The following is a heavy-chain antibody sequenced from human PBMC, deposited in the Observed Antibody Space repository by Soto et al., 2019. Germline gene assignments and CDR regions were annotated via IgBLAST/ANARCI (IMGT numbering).Heavy chain of an antibody. D-gene: IGHD2-21*01. J-gene: IGHJ4*02. CDR2: ISWNSEDT. CDR3: GKGIPPEQ. Sequence: EVQLVESGGGLVQPGRSLRLSCRDSGFNFEDYGMHWVRQAPGKGLEWVSSISWNSEDTGYVDSVRGRFTTSRDNAKNSLYLEMNSLRPEDTALYFCGKGIPPEQWGQGTQVTVSS. V-gene: IGHV3-9*01. CDR1: GFNFEDYG.